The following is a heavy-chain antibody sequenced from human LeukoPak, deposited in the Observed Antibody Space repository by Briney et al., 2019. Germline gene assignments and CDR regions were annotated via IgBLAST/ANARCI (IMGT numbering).Heavy chain of an antibody. V-gene: IGHV3-30*04. Sequence: QTGGSLRLSCAASGFTFSSYAMHWVRQAPGKGLKWVAVISYDGSNKYYADSVKGRFTISRDNSKNTLYLQMNSLRAEDTAVYYCARGNLRIQLWFSAFDIWGQGTMVTIPS. CDR1: GFTFSSYA. D-gene: IGHD5-18*01. CDR3: ARGNLRIQLWFSAFDI. J-gene: IGHJ3*02. CDR2: ISYDGSNK.